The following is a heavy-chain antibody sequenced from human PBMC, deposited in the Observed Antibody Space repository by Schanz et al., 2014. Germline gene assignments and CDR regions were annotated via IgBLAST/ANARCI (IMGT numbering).Heavy chain of an antibody. V-gene: IGHV3-7*01. CDR3: ARDKGGYYPFDY. CDR1: GFTVSNYG. D-gene: IGHD3-3*01. CDR2: IKQDGIEK. J-gene: IGHJ4*02. Sequence: FQLVESGGGVVQPGRSLRLSCAASGFTVSNYGMHWVRQAPGKGLEWVANIKQDGIEKYYVDSVKGRFTISRDNAKNSLYLQMNSLTADDTAVYYCARDKGGYYPFDYWGQGTLVTVSS.